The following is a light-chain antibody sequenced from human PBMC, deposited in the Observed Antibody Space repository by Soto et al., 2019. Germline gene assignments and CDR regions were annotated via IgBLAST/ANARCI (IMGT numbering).Light chain of an antibody. CDR1: QDISNS. V-gene: IGKV1-27*01. CDR3: QKYNSAPLT. CDR2: AAS. J-gene: IGKJ4*01. Sequence: DILMTQSPSSLSASVGDRVTITCRASQDISNSLAWYQQKPGKVPKVLIYAASILQSGVPARFSGSGSGTDFTLTISSLQPEDVATYYCQKYNSAPLTFGGGTKVEI.